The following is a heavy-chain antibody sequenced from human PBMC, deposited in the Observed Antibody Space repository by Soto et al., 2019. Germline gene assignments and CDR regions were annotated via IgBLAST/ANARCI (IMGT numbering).Heavy chain of an antibody. D-gene: IGHD3-22*01. Sequence: SETLSLTCTVSGDSIRSYYWSWIRQPPGKGLEWIGYIYDSGSTNYNPSLKSRATISVDRSKNQFSLRLSSVTAADTGKYYCARLVYDSRLNYLYFDHWGQGTLVTVSS. CDR3: ARLVYDSRLNYLYFDH. J-gene: IGHJ4*02. CDR1: GDSIRSYY. V-gene: IGHV4-59*12. CDR2: IYDSGST.